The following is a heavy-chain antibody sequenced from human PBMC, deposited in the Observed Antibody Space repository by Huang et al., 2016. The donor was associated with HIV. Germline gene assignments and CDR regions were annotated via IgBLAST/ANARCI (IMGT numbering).Heavy chain of an antibody. D-gene: IGHD1-7*01. V-gene: IGHV3-7*01. CDR2: IKQDESEK. CDR3: ATKTAAMDI. J-gene: IGHJ6*02. Sequence: VESGGRFVQPGGSIRLSCVGSTFRFGAYWMSWVRQSPGKGLEWVANIKQDESEKYYVDSVKGRFNISRDNAKKVLFLEMNNVRVEDTATYYCATKTAAMDIWGQGTTVTVS. CDR1: TFRFGAYW.